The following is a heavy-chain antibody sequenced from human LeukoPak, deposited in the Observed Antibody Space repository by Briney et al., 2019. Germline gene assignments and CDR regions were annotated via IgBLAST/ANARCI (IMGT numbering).Heavy chain of an antibody. Sequence: ASVKVSCKASGYTSTNYDINWVRQATGQGLEWMGWMNPNSGNTGYAQKFQGRVTMTRNTSITTAYVELSSLRSEDTAVYYCARRRGWPNYFDYWGQGTLVTVSS. CDR3: ARRRGWPNYFDY. J-gene: IGHJ4*02. CDR1: GYTSTNYD. V-gene: IGHV1-8*01. D-gene: IGHD6-19*01. CDR2: MNPNSGNT.